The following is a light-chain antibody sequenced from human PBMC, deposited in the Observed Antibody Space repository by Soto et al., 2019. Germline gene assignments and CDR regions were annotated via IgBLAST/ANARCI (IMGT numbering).Light chain of an antibody. CDR3: SSYTSTNTLV. Sequence: QSALTQPASVSGSPGQSITFSCTGTRSDVGGYNFVSWYQQHPGKVPKLLIYDVTHRPSGVSNRFSASKSANTASLTISGLQAEDEADYYCSSYTSTNTLVFGGGTKVTVL. CDR2: DVT. V-gene: IGLV2-14*01. CDR1: RSDVGGYNF. J-gene: IGLJ2*01.